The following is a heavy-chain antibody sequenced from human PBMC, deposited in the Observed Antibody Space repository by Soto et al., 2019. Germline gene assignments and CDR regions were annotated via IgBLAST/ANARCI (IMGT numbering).Heavy chain of an antibody. J-gene: IGHJ4*02. Sequence: SETLSLTCAVYGGSFSGYYWSWIRQPPGKGLEWIGEINHSGSTNYNPSLKSRVTISVDTSKNQFSLKLSSVTAADTAVYYCARRYGPGFDYWGQGTLVT. CDR3: ARRYGPGFDY. D-gene: IGHD4-17*01. CDR1: GGSFSGYY. CDR2: INHSGST. V-gene: IGHV4-34*01.